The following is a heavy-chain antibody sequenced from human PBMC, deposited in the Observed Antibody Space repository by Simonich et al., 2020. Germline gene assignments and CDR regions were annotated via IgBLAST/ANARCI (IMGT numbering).Heavy chain of an antibody. Sequence: EVQLVESGGGLVQPGGSLRLSCAASGFTFSSYEMNWVRQAPGKGLEWVSYISSSGSTINYADSVKGRFNISRDNAKNSLYLQMNSLRAEDTAVYYCARDFRLQLVEIGTYYYYGMDVWGQGTTVTVSS. CDR2: ISSSGSTI. CDR1: GFTFSSYE. D-gene: IGHD6-6*01. CDR3: ARDFRLQLVEIGTYYYYGMDV. J-gene: IGHJ6*02. V-gene: IGHV3-48*03.